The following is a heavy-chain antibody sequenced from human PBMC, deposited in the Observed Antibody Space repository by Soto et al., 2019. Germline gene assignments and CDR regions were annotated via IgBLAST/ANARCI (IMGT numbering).Heavy chain of an antibody. CDR3: ASGDSRCYPYFVDS. D-gene: IGHD7-27*01. CDR2: IIPYYNTL. CDR1: EGTFNSYA. J-gene: IGHJ4*02. Sequence: QAQVVQSGAEVRKPGSSVKLSCKASEGTFNSYAIAWVRQAPGQGLEWMGGIIPYYNTLNYAQKFQDRVTITAHDPTSTVCTELSILRSNDTAFYFRASGDSRCYPYFVDSWAQGTLVTVSS. V-gene: IGHV1-69*01.